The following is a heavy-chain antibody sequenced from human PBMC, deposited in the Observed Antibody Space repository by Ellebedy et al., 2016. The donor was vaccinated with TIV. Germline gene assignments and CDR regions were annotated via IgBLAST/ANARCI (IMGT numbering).Heavy chain of an antibody. V-gene: IGHV1-3*01. D-gene: IGHD4-17*01. CDR3: ARESTVTRYYYYAMDV. CDR1: GYTFTSYA. CDR2: INAGNGNT. J-gene: IGHJ6*02. Sequence: AASVKVSCKASGYTFTSYAMHWVRQAPGQRLEWMGWINAGNGNTKYSQKFQGRVTITRDTSASTAYMELSSLRSDDTAVYYCARESTVTRYYYYAMDVWGQGTTVTVSS.